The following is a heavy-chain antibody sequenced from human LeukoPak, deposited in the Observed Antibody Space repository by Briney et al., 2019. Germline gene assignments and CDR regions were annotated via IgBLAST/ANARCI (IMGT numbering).Heavy chain of an antibody. V-gene: IGHV1-2*02. CDR3: ARWDGHSSSPDY. CDR2: INPNSADT. CDR1: GYTFTGFY. J-gene: IGHJ4*02. D-gene: IGHD6-13*01. Sequence: ASVKVSCKASGYTFTGFYTHWVRQAPGQGLEWMGWINPNSADTDYAQKFLGRVTMTRDMSISTIYMELTRLRSDDTALYYCARWDGHSSSPDYWGQGTLVTVSS.